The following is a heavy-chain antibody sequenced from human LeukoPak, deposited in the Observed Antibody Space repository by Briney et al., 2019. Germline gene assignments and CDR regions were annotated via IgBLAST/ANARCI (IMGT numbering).Heavy chain of an antibody. CDR1: GGSISSGGYY. D-gene: IGHD3-22*01. Sequence: PSETLSLTCTVSGGSISSGGYYWSWIRQHPGKGLEWIGYIYYSGSTYYNPSLKSRVTISVDTSKNQFSLKLSSVTAADTAVYYCALYYYDSSGYPDAFGIWGQGTMVTVSS. J-gene: IGHJ3*02. CDR2: IYYSGST. CDR3: ALYYYDSSGYPDAFGI. V-gene: IGHV4-31*03.